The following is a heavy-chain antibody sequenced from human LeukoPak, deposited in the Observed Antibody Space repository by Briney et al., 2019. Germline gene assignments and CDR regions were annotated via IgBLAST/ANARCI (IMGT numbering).Heavy chain of an antibody. J-gene: IGHJ3*02. V-gene: IGHV4-34*01. CDR1: GGSFSGYY. Sequence: TSETLSLTCAVYGGSFSGYYWSWIRQPPGKGLEWIGEINHSGSTNYNPSLKSRVTISVDTSKNQFSLKLSSVTAADTAVYYCARMGWGYDSSGYYVSRAFDIWGQGTMVTVSS. CDR2: INHSGST. CDR3: ARMGWGYDSSGYYVSRAFDI. D-gene: IGHD3-22*01.